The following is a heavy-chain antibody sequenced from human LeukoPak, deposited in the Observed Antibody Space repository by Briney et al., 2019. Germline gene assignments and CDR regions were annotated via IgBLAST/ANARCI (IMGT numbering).Heavy chain of an antibody. D-gene: IGHD4-23*01. CDR2: ISYDGSNK. CDR1: GFTFSSYG. Sequence: GGSLRLSCVASGFTFSSYGMHWVRQAPGKGLEWVAVISYDGSNKYYADSVKGRFTISRDNSKNTLYLQMNSLRAEDTAIYYCAKDRASGDNSKVDYWGQGTLVTVSS. V-gene: IGHV3-30*18. J-gene: IGHJ4*02. CDR3: AKDRASGDNSKVDY.